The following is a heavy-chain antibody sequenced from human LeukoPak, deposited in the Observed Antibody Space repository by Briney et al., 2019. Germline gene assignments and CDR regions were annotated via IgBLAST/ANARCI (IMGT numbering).Heavy chain of an antibody. V-gene: IGHV3-7*01. CDR2: IKQDGSEK. CDR1: GFTFSSYW. Sequence: GGSLRLSCAASGFTFSSYWMSWFRQAPGKGLEWVANIKQDGSEKYYVDSVKGRFTISRDNAKNSLYLQMNSLRAEDMAVYYCARSRHSSGWYGGFDYWGQGTLVTVSS. CDR3: ARSRHSSGWYGGFDY. J-gene: IGHJ4*02. D-gene: IGHD6-19*01.